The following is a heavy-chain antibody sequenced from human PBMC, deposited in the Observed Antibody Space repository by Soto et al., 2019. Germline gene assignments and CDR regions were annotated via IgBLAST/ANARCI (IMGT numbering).Heavy chain of an antibody. CDR1: GGTFSSYA. CDR2: IIPIFGTA. Sequence: ASVKVSCKASGGTFSSYAISWVRQAPGQGLEWMGGIIPIFGTANYAQKFQGRVTITADESTSTAYMELSSLRSEDTAVYYCARDSAAAGMGDYYYYGMDVWGQGTTVTVSS. J-gene: IGHJ6*02. CDR3: ARDSAAAGMGDYYYYGMDV. D-gene: IGHD6-13*01. V-gene: IGHV1-69*13.